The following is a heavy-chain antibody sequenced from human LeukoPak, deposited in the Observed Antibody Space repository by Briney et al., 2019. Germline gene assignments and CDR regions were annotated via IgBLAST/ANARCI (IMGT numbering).Heavy chain of an antibody. D-gene: IGHD6-13*01. CDR2: ISYDGSNK. V-gene: IGHV3-30*04. Sequence: QSGGSLRLSCAASGFTFSSYAMHWVRQAPGKGLEWVAVISYDGSNKYYADSVKGRFTISRDNSKNTLYLQMSSLRAEDTAVYYCARDRYSSSWSYYFDYWGQRTLVTVSS. CDR3: ARDRYSSSWSYYFDY. CDR1: GFTFSSYA. J-gene: IGHJ4*02.